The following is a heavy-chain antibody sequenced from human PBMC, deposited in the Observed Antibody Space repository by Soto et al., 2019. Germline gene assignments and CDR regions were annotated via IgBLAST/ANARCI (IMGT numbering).Heavy chain of an antibody. CDR1: GGSISSGGYS. CDR3: AKDWGDIVVVVAARHGMDV. V-gene: IGHV4-30-2*02. Sequence: SETLSLTCAVSGGSISSGGYSWGWIRQQPGKGLEWIGYIYHSGSTYYNPSLKSRVTISVDRSKNQFSLKLSFVTAEDTAVYYYAKDWGDIVVVVAARHGMDVWGQGTTVTVSS. J-gene: IGHJ6*02. CDR2: IYHSGST. D-gene: IGHD2-15*01.